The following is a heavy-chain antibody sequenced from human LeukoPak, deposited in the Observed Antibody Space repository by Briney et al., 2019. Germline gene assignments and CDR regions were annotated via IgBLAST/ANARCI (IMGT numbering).Heavy chain of an antibody. J-gene: IGHJ4*02. CDR3: ARAGYSSGWYYFDY. V-gene: IGHV4-39*01. Sequence: PSETLSLTCTVSGGSISSSSYYWGWIHQPPGKGLEWIGSIYYSGSTYYNPSLKSRVTISVDTSKNQFSLKLSSVTAADTAVYYCARAGYSSGWYYFDYWGQGTLVTVSS. CDR1: GGSISSSSYY. D-gene: IGHD6-19*01. CDR2: IYYSGST.